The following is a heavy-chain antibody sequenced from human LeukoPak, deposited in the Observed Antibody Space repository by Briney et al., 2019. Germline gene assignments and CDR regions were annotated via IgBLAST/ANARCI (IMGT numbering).Heavy chain of an antibody. CDR3: ARAYKDSSGYYTAFDI. J-gene: IGHJ3*02. D-gene: IGHD3-22*01. CDR1: GYTFTGYY. CDR2: INPNSGGT. Sequence: GASVKVSCKASGYTFTGYYMHWVRQAPGQGLEWMGWINPNSGGTNYAQKFQGRVTMTRDTSTSTVYMELSSLRSEDTAVYYCARAYKDSSGYYTAFDIWGQGTMVTVSP. V-gene: IGHV1-2*02.